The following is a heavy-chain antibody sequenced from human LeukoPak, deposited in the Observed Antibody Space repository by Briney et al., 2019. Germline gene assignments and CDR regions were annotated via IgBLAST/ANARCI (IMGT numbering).Heavy chain of an antibody. Sequence: SETLSLTCTVSGVSISSSTCYRGWIRQPPGKGLEWIGNIYYGGSTYYNPSLKSRVTISVDTSKNQFSLKLSSVTAADTAVFYCARYYRNGPLDYWGQGTLVTVSS. CDR3: ARYYRNGPLDY. CDR2: IYYGGST. CDR1: GVSISSSTCY. V-gene: IGHV4-39*01. J-gene: IGHJ4*02. D-gene: IGHD1-26*01.